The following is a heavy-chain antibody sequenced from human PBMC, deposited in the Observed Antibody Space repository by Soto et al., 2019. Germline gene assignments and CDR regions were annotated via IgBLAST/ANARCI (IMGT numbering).Heavy chain of an antibody. V-gene: IGHV3-15*07. CDR1: GFTFVNAW. D-gene: IGHD6-13*01. CDR3: ASPERWAPAARGY. Sequence: VQLVESGGGSVEPGGSLRLSCATAGFTFVNAWMNWIRQARGMGLEWVGRIKSKNDGETKDYAAAVKCRFTISRDDEEGTVYLEMASLKSADMAVYYCASPERWAPAARGYWVQGALVTVSA. CDR2: IKSKNDGETK. J-gene: IGHJ4*02.